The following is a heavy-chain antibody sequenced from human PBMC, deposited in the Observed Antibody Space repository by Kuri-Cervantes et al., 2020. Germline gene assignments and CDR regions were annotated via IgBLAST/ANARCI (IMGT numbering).Heavy chain of an antibody. J-gene: IGHJ5*02. CDR2: IWYDGSNK. CDR3: AKGATTVHLLGWFDP. V-gene: IGHV3-30*02. CDR1: GFTFSSYG. D-gene: IGHD4-17*01. Sequence: GGSLRLSCAASGFTFSSYGMHWVRQAPGKGLEWVAVIWYDGSNKYYADSVKGRFTISRDNSKNTLYLQMNSLRAEDTALYYCAKGATTVHLLGWFDPWGQGTLVTVSS.